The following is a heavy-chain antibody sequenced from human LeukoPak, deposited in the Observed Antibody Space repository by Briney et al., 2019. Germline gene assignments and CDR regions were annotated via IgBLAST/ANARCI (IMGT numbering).Heavy chain of an antibody. CDR3: ARADESLVYGMDV. Sequence: SETLSLTCTSSGGSITSDYWSWIRQSPGKGLEWIGYFSYSGSTHYSPSLTSRVAISVDTSRNQLSLKLRSVTAADTAIYYCARADESLVYGMDVWGPGTTVIVSS. CDR1: GGSITSDY. J-gene: IGHJ6*02. CDR2: FSYSGST. V-gene: IGHV4-59*08.